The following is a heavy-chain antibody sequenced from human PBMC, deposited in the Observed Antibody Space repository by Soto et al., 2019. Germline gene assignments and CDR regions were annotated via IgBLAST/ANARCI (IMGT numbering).Heavy chain of an antibody. Sequence: ESGGGVVQPGRSLRLSCAASGFTFSSYGMHWVRQAPGKGLEWVAVISYDGSNKYYADSVKGRFTISRDNSKNTLYLQMNSLRAEDTAAYYCAKASSIAARPSFGAFDIWGQGTMVTVSS. V-gene: IGHV3-30*18. CDR3: AKASSIAARPSFGAFDI. CDR1: GFTFSSYG. J-gene: IGHJ3*02. CDR2: ISYDGSNK. D-gene: IGHD6-6*01.